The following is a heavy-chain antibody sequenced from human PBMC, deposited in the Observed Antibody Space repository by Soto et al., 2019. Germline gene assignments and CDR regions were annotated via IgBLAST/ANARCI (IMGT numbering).Heavy chain of an antibody. CDR3: ATHGPSPGTSPRDY. CDR1: GFTFISYG. D-gene: IGHD3-10*01. CDR2: ISYDGSNK. V-gene: IGHV3-30*03. Sequence: GWSLRLSCASPGFTFISYGMHWVRQAPGKGLEWVAVISYDGSNKYYADSVKGRFTISRDNSKNTLYLQMNSLRAEDTAVYYCATHGPSPGTSPRDYWGQGTLVTVSS. J-gene: IGHJ4*02.